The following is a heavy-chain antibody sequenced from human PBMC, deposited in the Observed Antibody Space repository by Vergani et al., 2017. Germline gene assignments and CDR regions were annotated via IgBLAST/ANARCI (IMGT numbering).Heavy chain of an antibody. D-gene: IGHD4-17*01. J-gene: IGHJ4*02. Sequence: QVQLQESGPGLVKPSETLSVTCVVSDYSISSGYYWGWIRQPPGKGLDWIGSIYHRGNTYYNPSLKSRVTISVDTSKNQFSLRLNSVTAADTAVYYCATTLNDYGDFVFDYWGQGTLVTVSS. V-gene: IGHV4-38-2*01. CDR2: IYHRGNT. CDR3: ATTLNDYGDFVFDY. CDR1: DYSISSGYY.